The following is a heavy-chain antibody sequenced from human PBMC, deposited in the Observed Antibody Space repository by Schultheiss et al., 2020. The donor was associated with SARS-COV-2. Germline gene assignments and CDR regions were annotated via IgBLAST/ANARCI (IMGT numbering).Heavy chain of an antibody. V-gene: IGHV5-51*01. Sequence: GESLKISCKGSGYSFTSYWIGWVRQMPGKGLEWMGIIYPGDSDTRYSPSFQGQVTISADKSISTAYLQWNSLKASDTAMYYCARSYSTSRGWFDPWGQGTLVTVFS. J-gene: IGHJ5*02. D-gene: IGHD6-6*01. CDR1: GYSFTSYW. CDR2: IYPGDSDT. CDR3: ARSYSTSRGWFDP.